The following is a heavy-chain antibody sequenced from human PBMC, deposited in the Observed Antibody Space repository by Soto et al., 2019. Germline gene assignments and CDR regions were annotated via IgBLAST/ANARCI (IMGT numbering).Heavy chain of an antibody. CDR2: ISGDGGST. CDR3: AKADYGDYYYYGMDV. Sequence: GGSLRLSCAASGFTFDDYAMHWVRQAPGKGLEWVSLISGDGGSTYYAESVKGRFTISRDNSKNSLYLQMNSLRTEDTALYYCAKADYGDYYYYGMDVWGQGTTVTVSS. D-gene: IGHD4-17*01. V-gene: IGHV3-43*02. CDR1: GFTFDDYA. J-gene: IGHJ6*02.